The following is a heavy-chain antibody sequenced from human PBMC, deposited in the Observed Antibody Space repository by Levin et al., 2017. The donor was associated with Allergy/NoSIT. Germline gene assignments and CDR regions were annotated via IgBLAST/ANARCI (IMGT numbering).Heavy chain of an antibody. CDR3: ARDGYYYGSGSYGQEEYNWFDP. J-gene: IGHJ5*02. Sequence: GESLKISCAASGFTFSSYWMHWVRQAPGKGLVWVSRINSDGSSTSYADSVKGRFTISRDNAKNTLYLQMNSLRAEDTAVYYCARDGYYYGSGSYGQEEYNWFDPWGQGTLVTVSS. CDR1: GFTFSSYW. V-gene: IGHV3-74*01. D-gene: IGHD3-10*01. CDR2: INSDGSST.